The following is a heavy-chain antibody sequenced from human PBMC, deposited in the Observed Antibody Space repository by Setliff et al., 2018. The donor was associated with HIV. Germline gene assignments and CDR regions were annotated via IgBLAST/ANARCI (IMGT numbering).Heavy chain of an antibody. CDR1: GYTFTTYA. J-gene: IGHJ4*02. CDR2: INAGNGNT. CDR3: ARGSPIVWFGEFLYPEIDY. Sequence: ASVKVSCKASGYTFTTYAMHWVRQAPGQRLEWMGWINAGNGNTKYSQKFQGRVTITRDTSASTAYMELVGLTSEDTAVYYCARGSPIVWFGEFLYPEIDYWGQGSLVTVSS. V-gene: IGHV1-3*01. D-gene: IGHD3-10*01.